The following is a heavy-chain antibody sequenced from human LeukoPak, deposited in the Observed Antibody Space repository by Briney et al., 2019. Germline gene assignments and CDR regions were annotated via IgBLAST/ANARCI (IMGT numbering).Heavy chain of an antibody. D-gene: IGHD3-22*01. CDR2: ISGSRSYI. CDR3: AREYGFDSSGYWPGKIDQ. CDR1: GFTFNKYS. V-gene: IGHV3-21*01. J-gene: IGHJ5*02. Sequence: GGSLRLSCAASGFTFNKYSMTWVRQAPGKGLEWVSSISGSRSYIYYSDSLKGRFTVSRDNAKNSLFLQMNSLRADDSAVYYCAREYGFDSSGYWPGKIDQWGQGTLVTVSS.